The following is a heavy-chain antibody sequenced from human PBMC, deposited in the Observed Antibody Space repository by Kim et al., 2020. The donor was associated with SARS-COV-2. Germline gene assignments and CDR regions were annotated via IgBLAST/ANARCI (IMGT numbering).Heavy chain of an antibody. V-gene: IGHV3-33*06. CDR3: AKQHYPRYCSGGSCYSIDY. Sequence: GGSLRLSCAASGFTFSSYGMHWVRQAPGKGLEWVAVIWYDGSNKYYADSVKGRFTISRDNSKNTLYLQMNSLRAEDTAVYYCAKQHYPRYCSGGSCYSIDYWGQGTLVTVSS. J-gene: IGHJ4*02. D-gene: IGHD2-15*01. CDR1: GFTFSSYG. CDR2: IWYDGSNK.